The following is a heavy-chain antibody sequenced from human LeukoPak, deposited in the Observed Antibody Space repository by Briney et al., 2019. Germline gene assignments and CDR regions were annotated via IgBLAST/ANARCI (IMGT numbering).Heavy chain of an antibody. D-gene: IGHD6-13*01. V-gene: IGHV3-74*01. CDR1: GFTFSNYW. CDR2: INTDGSST. CDR3: VREGMGSSWYYFDY. J-gene: IGHJ4*02. Sequence: PGGSLRLSCAASGFTFSNYWMHWVRHAPGKGLVWVSRINTDGSSTNYADSVKGRFIISRDNAENTLYLQMNSLRAEDTAVYYCVREGMGSSWYYFDYWGQGTLVTVSS.